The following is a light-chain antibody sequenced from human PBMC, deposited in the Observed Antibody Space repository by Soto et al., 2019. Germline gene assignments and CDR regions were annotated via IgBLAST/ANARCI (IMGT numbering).Light chain of an antibody. Sequence: QSALTQPPSASGSPGQSVTISCTGTSSDVGGYNYVSWYQQLPGKAPKLMIYEVSNRPSGVSNRFSGSKSVNTASLTISGLQAEDEADYYCSSYTSSSHVVFGGGTKLTVL. J-gene: IGLJ2*01. CDR1: SSDVGGYNY. CDR2: EVS. CDR3: SSYTSSSHVV. V-gene: IGLV2-14*01.